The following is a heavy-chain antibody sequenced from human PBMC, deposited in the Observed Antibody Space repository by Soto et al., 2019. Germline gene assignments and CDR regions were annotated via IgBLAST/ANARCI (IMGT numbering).Heavy chain of an antibody. J-gene: IGHJ4*02. CDR1: GFTFSSYA. CDR2: ISYDGSNK. Sequence: QVQLVESGGGVVQPGRSLRLSCAASGFTFSSYAMHWVRQAPGKGLEWVAVISYDGSNKYYADSVKGRFTISRDNSKNTLYLKRNSLIAEDTAVYYCARDPIAAAGLPSYFDYWGQGTLVTVSS. V-gene: IGHV3-30-3*01. CDR3: ARDPIAAAGLPSYFDY. D-gene: IGHD6-13*01.